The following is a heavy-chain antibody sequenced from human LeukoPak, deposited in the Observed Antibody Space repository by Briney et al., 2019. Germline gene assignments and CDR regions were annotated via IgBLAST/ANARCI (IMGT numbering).Heavy chain of an antibody. CDR3: ARDRYCSGGSCYSKGRGYFDL. CDR2: ISDIGSI. J-gene: IGHJ2*01. CDR1: GGSISSYY. V-gene: IGHV4-59*12. D-gene: IGHD2-15*01. Sequence: SETLSLTCTVSGGSISSYYWSWIRQPPGKGLEWIAYISDIGSINYNPSLKSRVTISLDTSKNQFSLQLNSVTPEDTAVYYCARDRYCSGGSCYSKGRGYFDLWGRGTLVTVSS.